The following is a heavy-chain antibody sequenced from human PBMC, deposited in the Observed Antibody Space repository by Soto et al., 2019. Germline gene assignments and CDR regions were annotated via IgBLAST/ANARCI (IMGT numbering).Heavy chain of an antibody. CDR3: AKDRRVYYYGSGSDY. J-gene: IGHJ4*02. CDR2: ISYDGINK. Sequence: QVQLVESGGGVVQPGGSLRLSCAASGFTFSDHGLHWVRQTPGKGLEWVAVISYDGINKFYAASVKGRFIISRDNSRNTLYLQLIDLRAEDAGVYYCAKDRRVYYYGSGSDYWGQGTLVTVSS. CDR1: GFTFSDHG. D-gene: IGHD3-10*01. V-gene: IGHV3-30*18.